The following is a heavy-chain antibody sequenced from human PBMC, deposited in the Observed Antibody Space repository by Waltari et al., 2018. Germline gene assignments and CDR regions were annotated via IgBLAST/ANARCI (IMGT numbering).Heavy chain of an antibody. D-gene: IGHD3-22*01. CDR1: GGSFSGYY. V-gene: IGHV4-34*01. CDR3: ARGRYYGYYYYYYGMDV. CDR2: INHSGST. Sequence: QVQLQQWGAGLLKPSETLSLTCAVYGGSFSGYYWSWIRQPPGKGLEWIGEINHSGSTNYNPSLKSRVTISVDTSKNQFSLKLSSVTAADTAVYYCARGRYYGYYYYYYGMDVWGQGTTVTVSS. J-gene: IGHJ6*02.